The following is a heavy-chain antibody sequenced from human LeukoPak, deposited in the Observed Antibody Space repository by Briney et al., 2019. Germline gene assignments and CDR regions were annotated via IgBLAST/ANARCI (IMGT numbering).Heavy chain of an antibody. CDR2: IASDGSST. CDR1: GFTFRSYW. V-gene: IGHV3-74*01. J-gene: IGHJ4*02. Sequence: PGGSLRLSCAAFGFTFRSYWMNWVRQAPGKGLVWVSRIASDGSSTTYADSVKGRFSISRDNAKNTLYLQMNSLRVEDTAVYYCARGRPHGNDYWGQGTLVTVSS. D-gene: IGHD4-23*01. CDR3: ARGRPHGNDY.